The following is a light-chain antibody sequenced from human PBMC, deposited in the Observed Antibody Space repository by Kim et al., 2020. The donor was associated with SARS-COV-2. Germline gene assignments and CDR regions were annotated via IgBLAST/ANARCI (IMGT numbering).Light chain of an antibody. CDR3: QSYDSSLSGWV. CDR2: GNS. J-gene: IGLJ3*02. Sequence: QRVTISCTGSSSNIGAGYDVHGYQQLPGTAPKRLIYGNSNRPSGVPDRFSGSKSGTSASLAITGLQAEDEADYYCQSYDSSLSGWVFGGGTKLTVL. V-gene: IGLV1-40*01. CDR1: SSNIGAGYD.